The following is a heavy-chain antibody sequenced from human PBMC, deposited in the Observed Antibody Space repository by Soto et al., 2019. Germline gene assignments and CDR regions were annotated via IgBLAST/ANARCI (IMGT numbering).Heavy chain of an antibody. D-gene: IGHD3-3*01. J-gene: IGHJ3*02. CDR3: AXXXYYDFWSGYEDRDAFDI. CDR2: INHSGST. V-gene: IGHV4-34*01. Sequence: SETLSLTCAVYGGSFSGYYWSWIRQPPGKGLEWIGEINHSGSTNYNPSLKSRVTISVDTSKNQFSLKLSSVTAAXTXXYYCAXXXYYDFWSGYEDRDAFDIWGQGTMVTVSS. CDR1: GGSFSGYY.